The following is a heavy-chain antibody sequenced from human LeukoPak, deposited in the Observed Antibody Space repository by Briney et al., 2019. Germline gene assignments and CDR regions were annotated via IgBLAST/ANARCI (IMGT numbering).Heavy chain of an antibody. J-gene: IGHJ4*02. D-gene: IGHD6-13*01. Sequence: NASETLSLTCTVSGGSISTSSYYWGWIRQPPGKGLERIGSIYYSGSTYYSPSLKSRVTISVDTSNNQFSLRLSSVTAADTAVYYCARAKAAAGQYYFDYWGQGTLVTVSS. CDR1: GGSISTSSYY. CDR2: IYYSGST. CDR3: ARAKAAAGQYYFDY. V-gene: IGHV4-39*02.